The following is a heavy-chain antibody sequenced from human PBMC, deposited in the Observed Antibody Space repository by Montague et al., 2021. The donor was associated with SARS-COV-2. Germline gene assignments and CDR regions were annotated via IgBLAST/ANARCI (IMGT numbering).Heavy chain of an antibody. J-gene: IGHJ6*02. Sequence: SETLSLTCTVSGGSVSSGSFYWSWIRQPPGKGLELIGYIYYTGSSNYNPSLKSRVTISVDTSKNQFSLKLSSVTVADTAVYYCASLRGSAEILTAFQGVSYFYGMDVWGQGTTVTVSS. CDR3: ASLRGSAEILTAFQGVSYFYGMDV. CDR1: GGSVSSGSFY. CDR2: IYYTGSS. V-gene: IGHV4-61*01. D-gene: IGHD3-9*01.